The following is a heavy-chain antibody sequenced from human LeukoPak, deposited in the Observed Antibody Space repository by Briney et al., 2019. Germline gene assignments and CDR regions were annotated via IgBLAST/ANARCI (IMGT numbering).Heavy chain of an antibody. J-gene: IGHJ4*02. Sequence: SGPTLVNPTQTLTLTCTFSGFSLSTSGVGVGWIRQPPGTALEWLALIYWNDDKRYSPSLKSRLTITKDTSKNQVVLTMTNMDPVDTATYYCAHRGTRTTLGVLGYFDYWGQGTLVTVSS. D-gene: IGHD1-7*01. CDR3: AHRGTRTTLGVLGYFDY. CDR2: IYWNDDK. CDR1: GFSLSTSGVG. V-gene: IGHV2-5*01.